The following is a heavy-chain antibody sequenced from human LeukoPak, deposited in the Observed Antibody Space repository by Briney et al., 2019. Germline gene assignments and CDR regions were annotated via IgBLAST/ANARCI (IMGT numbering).Heavy chain of an antibody. CDR2: IYYSGGT. J-gene: IGHJ3*02. D-gene: IGHD4-17*01. CDR1: GGSISSYY. V-gene: IGHV4-59*05. CDR3: ARHDYGDYGTFDI. Sequence: SETLSLTCTVSGGSISSYYWSWIRQPAGKGLEWIGSIYYSGGTYSNPSLKSRVTISVDTSKNQFSLKLTSVTAADTAVYYCARHDYGDYGTFDIWGQGTMVTVSS.